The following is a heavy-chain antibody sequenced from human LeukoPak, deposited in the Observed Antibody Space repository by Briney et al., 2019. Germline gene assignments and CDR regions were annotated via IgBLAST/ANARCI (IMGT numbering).Heavy chain of an antibody. Sequence: GGSLRLSCAAPGFTFSSYGMHWVRQAPGKGLEWVAVISYDGSNKYYADSVKGRFTISRDNSKNTLYLQMNSLRAEDTAVYYCAKDYGYDSSGYPDYWGQGTLVTVSS. CDR3: AKDYGYDSSGYPDY. CDR2: ISYDGSNK. J-gene: IGHJ4*02. CDR1: GFTFSSYG. V-gene: IGHV3-30*18. D-gene: IGHD3-22*01.